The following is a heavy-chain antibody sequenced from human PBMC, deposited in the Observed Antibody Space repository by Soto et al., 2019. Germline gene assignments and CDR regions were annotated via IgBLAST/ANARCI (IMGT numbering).Heavy chain of an antibody. CDR3: ARDLGYCSGGSCYGAWFDP. Sequence: AETLSLTCTVSGGSISSYYWSWIRQPPGKGLEWIGYIYYSGSTNYNPSLKSRVTISVDTSKNQFSLKLSSVTAADTAVYYCARDLGYCSGGSCYGAWFDPWGQGTLVTVSS. J-gene: IGHJ5*02. D-gene: IGHD2-15*01. V-gene: IGHV4-59*01. CDR2: IYYSGST. CDR1: GGSISSYY.